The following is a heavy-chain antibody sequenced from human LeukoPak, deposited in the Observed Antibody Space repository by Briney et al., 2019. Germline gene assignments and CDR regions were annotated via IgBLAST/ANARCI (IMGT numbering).Heavy chain of an antibody. CDR3: ARVSGVATPRYDP. V-gene: IGHV4-34*01. J-gene: IGHJ5*02. D-gene: IGHD5-12*01. Sequence: SETLSLTCAVYGGSFSGYYWSWIRQPPGKGLEWIGEINHSGSTNYNPSLKSRVTISVDTSKNQFSLKLSSVTAADTAVYYCARVSGVATPRYDPWGQGTLVTVSS. CDR2: INHSGST. CDR1: GGSFSGYY.